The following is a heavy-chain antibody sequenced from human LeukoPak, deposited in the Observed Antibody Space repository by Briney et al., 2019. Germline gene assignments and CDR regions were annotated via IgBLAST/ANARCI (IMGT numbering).Heavy chain of an antibody. D-gene: IGHD3-22*01. CDR3: ARLYDSSTYTNWLDP. CDR2: IYHGGST. J-gene: IGHJ5*02. CDR1: GGSISSHY. V-gene: IGHV4-59*11. Sequence: SETLSLTCTVSGGSISSHYWSWIRQPPGKGLEWIGYIYHGGSTKYNPSLKSRITISVDTSKNQFSLKLSSVTAADTAVYYCARLYDSSTYTNWLDPWGQGTLVTVSS.